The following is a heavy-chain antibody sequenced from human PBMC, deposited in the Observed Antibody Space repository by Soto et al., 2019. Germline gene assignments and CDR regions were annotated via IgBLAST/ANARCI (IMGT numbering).Heavy chain of an antibody. J-gene: IGHJ6*03. CDR2: ISSSSSYI. D-gene: IGHD3-10*01. CDR3: ARDFNSGRNYYMDV. Sequence: GGSLRLSCAASGFTFSSYSMNWVRQAPGKGLEWVSSISSSSSYIYYADSVKGRFTISRDNAKNSLYLQMNSLRAEDTAVYYCARDFNSGRNYYMDVWGKGTTVTVSS. V-gene: IGHV3-21*01. CDR1: GFTFSSYS.